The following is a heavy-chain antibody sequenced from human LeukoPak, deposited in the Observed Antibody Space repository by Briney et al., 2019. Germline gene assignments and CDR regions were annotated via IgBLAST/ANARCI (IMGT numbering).Heavy chain of an antibody. CDR3: AKDGQTGEWELEH. CDR2: ITGSGSST. J-gene: IGHJ1*01. CDR1: GFTFTRHA. V-gene: IGHV3-23*01. Sequence: GGSLRLSCAASGFTFTRHAMTWVRQAPGKGLDYVSTITGSGSSTYYANSVKGRFTVSRDNSKNTVYLQMNSLRVDDTAIYYCAKDGQTGEWELEHWGQGTLVTVSS. D-gene: IGHD7-27*01.